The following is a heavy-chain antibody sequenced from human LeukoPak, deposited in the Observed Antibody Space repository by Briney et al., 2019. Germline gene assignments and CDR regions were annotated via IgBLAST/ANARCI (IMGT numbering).Heavy chain of an antibody. CDR1: GFTFSGHW. D-gene: IGHD1-14*01. Sequence: GGSLRLSCTASGFTFSGHWMSWVRQAPGKGLEWVANINQGGGDKYYVDSVKGRFTISRDNANNLLYLQMNSLRGEDTAVYYCTRDRSRAEDDWGQGTLVTVSS. J-gene: IGHJ4*02. V-gene: IGHV3-7*01. CDR2: INQGGGDK. CDR3: TRDRSRAEDD.